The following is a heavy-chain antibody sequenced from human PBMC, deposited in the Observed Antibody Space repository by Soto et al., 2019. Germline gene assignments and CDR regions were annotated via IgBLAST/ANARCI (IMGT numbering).Heavy chain of an antibody. CDR3: ARHHDS. CDR2: IYYSGST. V-gene: IGHV4-61*05. J-gene: IGHJ4*02. Sequence: PSETLSLTCTVSGGSISSSSYCWGWIRQPSGQGLEWIGYIYYSGSTNYNPSLKSRVTISVDTSKNQFSLKLSSVTAADTAVYYCARHHDSWGQGTLVTVSS. CDR1: GGSISSSSYC.